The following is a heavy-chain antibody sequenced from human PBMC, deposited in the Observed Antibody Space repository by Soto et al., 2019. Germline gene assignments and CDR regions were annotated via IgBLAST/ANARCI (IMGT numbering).Heavy chain of an antibody. Sequence: QPGGSLRLSCAASGFTVSSNFMSWVRQAPGKGLEWVSLIYSGGSTDYADSVKGRFTISRDNSENTLHLQMKNLRAEDTAVYYCAKTSYSGTYFIDYWGQGTLVTVSS. J-gene: IGHJ4*02. CDR1: GFTVSSNF. CDR3: AKTSYSGTYFIDY. V-gene: IGHV3-53*01. CDR2: IYSGGST. D-gene: IGHD1-26*01.